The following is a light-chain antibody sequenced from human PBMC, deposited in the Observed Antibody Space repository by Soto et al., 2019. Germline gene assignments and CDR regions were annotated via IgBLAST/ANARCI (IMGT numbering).Light chain of an antibody. J-gene: IGKJ1*01. CDR3: QLYGGSPRT. Sequence: EIVLTQSPGTLSLSPGESATLSCRASQSIRSSYLAWYQQTPGQAPRLLIYDASSRAAGIPDRFSGSGSGTDFTLTISVLEPEDFGVYYCQLYGGSPRTFGQGTKVEIK. CDR2: DAS. V-gene: IGKV3-20*01. CDR1: QSIRSSY.